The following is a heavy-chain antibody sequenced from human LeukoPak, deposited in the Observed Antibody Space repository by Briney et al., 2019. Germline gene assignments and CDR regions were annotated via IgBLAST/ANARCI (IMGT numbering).Heavy chain of an antibody. J-gene: IGHJ4*02. CDR1: SGSISSYY. V-gene: IGHV4-59*01. CDR3: ARAVILDY. D-gene: IGHD3-22*01. Sequence: SETLSLTCTVSSGSISSYYWSWIRQPPGKGLEWIGYIYYSGSTNYNPSLKSRVTISVDTSKNQFSLKLSSVTAADTAVYYCARAVILDYWGQGTLVTVSS. CDR2: IYYSGST.